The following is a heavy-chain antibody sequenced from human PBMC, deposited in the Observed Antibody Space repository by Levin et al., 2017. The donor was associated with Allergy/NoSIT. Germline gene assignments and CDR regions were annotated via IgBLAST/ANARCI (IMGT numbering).Heavy chain of an antibody. J-gene: IGHJ4*02. V-gene: IGHV3-30*18. D-gene: IGHD4-17*01. Sequence: GGSLRLSCAASGFTFSSYGMHWVRQAPGKGLEWVAVISYDGSNKYYADSVKGRFTISRDNSKNTLYLQMNSLRAEDTAVYYCAKDLDDYGDYLAYWGQGTLVTVSS. CDR1: GFTFSSYG. CDR3: AKDLDDYGDYLAY. CDR2: ISYDGSNK.